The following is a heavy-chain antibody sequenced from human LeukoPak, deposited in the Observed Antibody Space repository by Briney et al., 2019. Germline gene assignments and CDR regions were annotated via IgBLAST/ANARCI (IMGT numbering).Heavy chain of an antibody. D-gene: IGHD6-13*01. CDR2: IYSGGST. CDR1: GFTVSGNY. J-gene: IGHJ6*03. Sequence: GGSLRLSCAASGFTVSGNYMSWVRQAPGKGLEWVSVIYSGGSTYYADSVKGRFTISRDNAKNSLYLQMNSLRAEDTAVYYCARMLFGFPKYSSSWYEDYYYYMDVWGKGTTVTVSS. V-gene: IGHV3-66*01. CDR3: ARMLFGFPKYSSSWYEDYYYYMDV.